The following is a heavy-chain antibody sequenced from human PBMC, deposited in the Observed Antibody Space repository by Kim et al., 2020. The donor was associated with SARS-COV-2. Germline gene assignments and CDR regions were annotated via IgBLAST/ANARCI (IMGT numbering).Heavy chain of an antibody. J-gene: IGHJ4*02. CDR2: IKAPDENS. V-gene: IGHV3-23*01. CDR3: VKGAWLDC. D-gene: IGHD5-12*01. Sequence: GGSLRLSCVASGFNFGTFDMSWVRQAPGKGLKWVSVIKAPDENSYYAVSVRGRFTVSRDSATNTWYLQMNDLRVDDTAVYYCVKGAWLDCWGPGTLVRVSS. CDR1: GFNFGTFD.